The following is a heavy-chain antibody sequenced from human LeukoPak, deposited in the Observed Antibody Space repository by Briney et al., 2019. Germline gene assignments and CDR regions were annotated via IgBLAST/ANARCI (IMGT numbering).Heavy chain of an antibody. V-gene: IGHV3-7*03. CDR2: IKKDGSEK. CDR3: AKDRLRATLTSFDY. CDR1: GFTFSSYW. Sequence: GGSLRLSCAASGFTFSSYWMSWVRQAPGKGLEWVANIKKDGSEKYYVDSVKGRFTISRDNAKTSLYLQMNSLRAEDTAVYYCAKDRLRATLTSFDYWGQGTLVTVSS. D-gene: IGHD4-17*01. J-gene: IGHJ4*02.